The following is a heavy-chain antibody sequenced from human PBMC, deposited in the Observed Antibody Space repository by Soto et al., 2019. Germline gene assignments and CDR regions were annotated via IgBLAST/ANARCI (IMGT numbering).Heavy chain of an antibody. D-gene: IGHD5-12*01. CDR2: IIPIFGTA. CDR3: ARGNQRWLQLWYFDL. V-gene: IGHV1-69*12. J-gene: IGHJ2*01. Sequence: QVQLVQSGAEVKKPGSSVTVSCKASGGTFSSYTISWVRQAPGQGLEWMGGIIPIFGTANYAQKFQGRVTITADESTSTASMELSSLSSEDTAVYYCARGNQRWLQLWYFDLWGRGTLVTVSS. CDR1: GGTFSSYT.